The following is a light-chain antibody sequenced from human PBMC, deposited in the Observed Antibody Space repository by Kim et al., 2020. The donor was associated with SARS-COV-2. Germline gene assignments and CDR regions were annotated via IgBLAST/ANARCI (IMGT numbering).Light chain of an antibody. CDR1: SSDIGGYNS. CDR3: SSYTSSSTLV. Sequence: SITLSCTGTSSDIGGYNSVSGYQQHPGKAPKLMIYDVSKRPSGVSNRFSGSKSGNTASLTISGLQAEDEADYYCSSYTSSSTLVFGGGTQLTVL. CDR2: DVS. V-gene: IGLV2-14*03. J-gene: IGLJ2*01.